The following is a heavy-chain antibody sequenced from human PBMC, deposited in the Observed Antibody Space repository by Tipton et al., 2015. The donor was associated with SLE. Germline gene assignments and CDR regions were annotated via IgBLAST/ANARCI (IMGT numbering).Heavy chain of an antibody. CDR3: ARQRGYYDGTPFPPWNFDL. D-gene: IGHD3-16*01. CDR1: GGSINNYY. V-gene: IGHV4-39*07. Sequence: TLSLTCTVSGGSINNYYWGWIRQSPAQGLEWIGTIHYAGGTYYNPSLRSRLTISVDTSENHFSLNLNSVTAADTAVYFCARQRGYYDGTPFPPWNFDLWGRGTQVTVSS. J-gene: IGHJ2*01. CDR2: IHYAGGT.